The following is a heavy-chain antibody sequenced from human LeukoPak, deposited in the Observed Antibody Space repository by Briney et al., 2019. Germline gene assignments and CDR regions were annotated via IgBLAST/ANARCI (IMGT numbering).Heavy chain of an antibody. CDR1: GFSLSTSGVG. CDR2: IYWNDDK. V-gene: IGHV2-5*01. Sequence: SGPTLVKPTQTLTLTCTFSGFSLSTSGVGVGWIRQPPGKALEWLALIYWNDDKRYSPSLKSRLTITKDTSKNQVVLTMTNMDPVDTATYYCADSPVEMATFSFDYWGQGTLVTVSS. D-gene: IGHD5-12*01. J-gene: IGHJ4*02. CDR3: ADSPVEMATFSFDY.